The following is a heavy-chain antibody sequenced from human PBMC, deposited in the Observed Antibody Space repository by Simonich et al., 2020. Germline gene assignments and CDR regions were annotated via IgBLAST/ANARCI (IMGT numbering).Heavy chain of an antibody. CDR2: IYYSAST. J-gene: IGHJ3*02. CDR3: ARRGYCSSTSCYDAFDI. CDR1: GGSISSSSYY. V-gene: IGHV4-39*01. D-gene: IGHD2-2*01. Sequence: QLQLQESGPGLVKPSETLSLTCTVSGGSISSSSYYWGWIRQPPGKGLEGIGSIYYSASTCYNPSLKIRVTISGDTSKNQFSLKLSSVTAADTAVYYCARRGYCSSTSCYDAFDIWGQGTMVTVSS.